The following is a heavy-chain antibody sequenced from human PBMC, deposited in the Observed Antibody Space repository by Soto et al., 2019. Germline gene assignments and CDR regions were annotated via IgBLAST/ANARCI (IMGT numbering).Heavy chain of an antibody. J-gene: IGHJ3*02. CDR2: IYSGGIT. D-gene: IGHD6-19*01. CDR3: AREAPPNRYSSGWYDTAFDI. CDR1: GFTVSSNY. Sequence: EVQLVESGGGWVQPGGSLRLSCAASGFTVSSNYMSCVRQAPGKGLAGVAAIYSGGITYYADSVKVRLTISRHNSKNTMYLQMNSLRAEEKAVYYWAREAPPNRYSSGWYDTAFDIWGKGTMVTVTS. V-gene: IGHV3-53*04.